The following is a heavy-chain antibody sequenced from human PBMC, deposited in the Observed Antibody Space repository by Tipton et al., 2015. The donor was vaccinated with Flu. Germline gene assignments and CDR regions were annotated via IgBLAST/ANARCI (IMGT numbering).Heavy chain of an antibody. CDR3: AKVIPELVAGLDY. D-gene: IGHD6-19*01. CDR1: GFTFSGYA. V-gene: IGHV3-23*01. Sequence: GSLRLSCEASGFTFSGYAMSWVRQPPGKGLEWVSGISGGGAITYFADSVKGRFTISRDNSKNTLVLQMNSLRAEETAVYYCAKVIPELVAGLDYWGQGTLVTVSA. J-gene: IGHJ4*02. CDR2: ISGGGAIT.